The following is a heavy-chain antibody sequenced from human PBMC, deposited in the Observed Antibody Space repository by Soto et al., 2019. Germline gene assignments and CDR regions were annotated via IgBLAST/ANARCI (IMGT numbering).Heavy chain of an antibody. J-gene: IGHJ4*02. D-gene: IGHD2-15*01. Sequence: SETLSLTCAVYGGSFSGYYWSWIRQPPGKGLEWIGEINHSGSTNYNPSLKSRVTISVDTSKNQFSLKLSSVTAADTAVYYCARGLRGYCSGGSCPRPFDYWGQGTLVTVSS. CDR1: GGSFSGYY. CDR2: INHSGST. V-gene: IGHV4-34*01. CDR3: ARGLRGYCSGGSCPRPFDY.